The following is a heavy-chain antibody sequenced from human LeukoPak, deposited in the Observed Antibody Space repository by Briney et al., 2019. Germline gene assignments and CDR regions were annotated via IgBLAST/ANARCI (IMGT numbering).Heavy chain of an antibody. D-gene: IGHD1-26*01. CDR1: GFTFSSYW. J-gene: IGHJ4*02. Sequence: GGSLRLSCAASGFTFSSYWMSWVRQAPGKGLEWVANIKQDGSEKYYVDSVKGRFTISRDNAKNSLYLQMNSLRAEDTAVYFCASVPRWELPYFDFWGQGTLVTVSS. CDR2: IKQDGSEK. CDR3: ASVPRWELPYFDF. V-gene: IGHV3-7*01.